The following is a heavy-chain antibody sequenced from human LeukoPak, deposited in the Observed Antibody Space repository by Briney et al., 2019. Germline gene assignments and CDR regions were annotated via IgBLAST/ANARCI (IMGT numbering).Heavy chain of an antibody. CDR3: AGTSHYDSSGYFGY. Sequence: ASVKVSRKASGYTFTSYGISWVRQAPGQGLEWMGWISAYNGNTNYAQKLQGRVTMTTDTSTSTAYMELRSLRSDDTAVYYCAGTSHYDSSGYFGYWGQGTLVTVSS. CDR2: ISAYNGNT. CDR1: GYTFTSYG. D-gene: IGHD3-22*01. J-gene: IGHJ4*02. V-gene: IGHV1-18*01.